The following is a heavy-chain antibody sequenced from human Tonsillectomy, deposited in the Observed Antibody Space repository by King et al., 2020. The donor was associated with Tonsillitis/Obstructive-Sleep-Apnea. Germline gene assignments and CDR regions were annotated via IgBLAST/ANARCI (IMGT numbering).Heavy chain of an antibody. D-gene: IGHD3-9*01. CDR3: ARGDYYDILTGYSPYYYYYMDV. J-gene: IGHJ6*03. V-gene: IGHV3-30*01. Sequence: GQLVQSGGGVVQPGRSLRLSCAASGFTFSSYAMHWVRQAPGKGLEWVAVISYDGSNKYYADSVKGRFTISRDNSKNTLYLQMNSLRAEETAVYYCARGDYYDILTGYSPYYYYYMDVWGKGTTVTVSS. CDR1: GFTFSSYA. CDR2: ISYDGSNK.